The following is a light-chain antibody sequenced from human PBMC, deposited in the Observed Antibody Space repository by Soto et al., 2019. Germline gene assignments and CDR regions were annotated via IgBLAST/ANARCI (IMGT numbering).Light chain of an antibody. Sequence: DLQMTQSPSSLSASVGDRVTITCQASQDISNYLNWYQQKPGKAPKLLIYDASNLETGVPSRFSGSGSGTDFTFTISSLQPEDIATYYCQQYNSFPTFGQGTKVEIK. V-gene: IGKV1-33*01. CDR2: DAS. J-gene: IGKJ1*01. CDR3: QQYNSFPT. CDR1: QDISNY.